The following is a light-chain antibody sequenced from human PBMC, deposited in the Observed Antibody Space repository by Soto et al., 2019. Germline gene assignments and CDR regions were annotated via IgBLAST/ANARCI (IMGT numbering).Light chain of an antibody. J-gene: IGLJ2*01. CDR1: SSNIGNNY. V-gene: IGLV1-47*01. CDR2: RNN. Sequence: QSVLTQPHSASGTPGQRVTISCSGTSSNIGNNYVCWYQQLPGTAPKLLIYRNNQRPSGVPDRFSGSKSGTSASLAISGLRSDDEADYYCAAWDDSLSGVVFGGGTKLTVL. CDR3: AAWDDSLSGVV.